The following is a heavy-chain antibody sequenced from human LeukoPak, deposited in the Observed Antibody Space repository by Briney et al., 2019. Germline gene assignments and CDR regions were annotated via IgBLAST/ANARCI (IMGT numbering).Heavy chain of an antibody. CDR1: GGSISSSSYY. CDR3: ARLYYDSSGYYQICYFDY. CDR2: IYYSGST. J-gene: IGHJ4*02. Sequence: SETLSLTCTVSGGSISSSSYYWGWIRQPPGTGLEWIVSIYYSGSTYYNPSLKSRVTISVDTSKNQFSLTLSSVTAADTAVYYCARLYYDSSGYYQICYFDYWGQGTLVTVSS. V-gene: IGHV4-39*01. D-gene: IGHD3-22*01.